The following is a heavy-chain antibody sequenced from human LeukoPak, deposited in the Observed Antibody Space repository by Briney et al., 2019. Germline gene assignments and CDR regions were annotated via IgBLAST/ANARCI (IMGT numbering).Heavy chain of an antibody. Sequence: GGSLRLSCAASGFTFSSYWMHWVRQVPGKGLVWLSRIDSSGSSTRNADCVKGRFTMSRDNAKNTVYLQMNSLRAEDTAVYYCARGFPYCSGGSCYYGMDVWGQGTTVTVAS. V-gene: IGHV3-74*01. CDR1: GFTFSSYW. CDR2: IDSSGSST. D-gene: IGHD2-15*01. J-gene: IGHJ6*02. CDR3: ARGFPYCSGGSCYYGMDV.